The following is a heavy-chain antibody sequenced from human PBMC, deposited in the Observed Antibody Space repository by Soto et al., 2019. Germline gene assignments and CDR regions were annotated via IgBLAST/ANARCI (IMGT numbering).Heavy chain of an antibody. CDR3: ARMRDYLDSSGYFSEALDY. CDR1: GDRFSSNSAA. J-gene: IGHJ4*02. Sequence: PSQTLSLTCAISGDRFSSNSAAWNWIRQSPSRGLEWLGRTYYRSKWYNDYAASVKSRITINPDTSKNQFSLQLNSVTPEDTAVYLCARMRDYLDSSGYFSEALDYWGQANLVTVS. D-gene: IGHD3-22*01. V-gene: IGHV6-1*01. CDR2: TYYRSKWYN.